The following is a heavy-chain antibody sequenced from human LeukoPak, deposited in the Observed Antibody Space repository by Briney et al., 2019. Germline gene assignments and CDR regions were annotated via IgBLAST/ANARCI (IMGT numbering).Heavy chain of an antibody. V-gene: IGHV1-58*02. CDR2: SVVGSGNT. CDR3: AADFHDLDGMDV. D-gene: IGHD3-16*01. Sequence: SVTVSCKASGFTYTSSAMQWVRQARAQRLAWIGWSVVGSGNTNYAQKFQERVTITGDMSTSTAYMELSSLRSEDTAVYYCAADFHDLDGMDVWGQGTTVNVSS. CDR1: GFTYTSSA. J-gene: IGHJ6*02.